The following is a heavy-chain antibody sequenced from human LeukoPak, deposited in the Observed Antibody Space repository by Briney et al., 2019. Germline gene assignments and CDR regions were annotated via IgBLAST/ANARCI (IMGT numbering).Heavy chain of an antibody. V-gene: IGHV1-2*04. D-gene: IGHD1-26*01. CDR3: ARLKIGELGCGDGFDI. CDR2: INPNSGGT. J-gene: IGHJ3*02. Sequence: EASVMVSCKASGYTFTGYYMHWVRQAPGQGLEWMGWINPNSGGTNYAQTVQGWVTMTRDTSKNTVYLELSRLRADDTAVYYCARLKIGELGCGDGFDIWGQGTMVTVSS. CDR1: GYTFTGYY.